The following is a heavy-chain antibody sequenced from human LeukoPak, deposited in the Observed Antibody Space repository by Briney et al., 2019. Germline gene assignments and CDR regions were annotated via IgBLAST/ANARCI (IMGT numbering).Heavy chain of an antibody. Sequence: GGSLRLSCAASGFTFSTYNMSWVRQAPGKGLEWVSVISTSSQTFYADSVRGRFTISRDISRNVLNLQMNSLRVEDTAVYYCATIDYWGQGTLVTVSS. CDR1: GFTFSTYN. V-gene: IGHV3-66*01. J-gene: IGHJ4*02. CDR2: ISTSSQT. CDR3: ATIDY.